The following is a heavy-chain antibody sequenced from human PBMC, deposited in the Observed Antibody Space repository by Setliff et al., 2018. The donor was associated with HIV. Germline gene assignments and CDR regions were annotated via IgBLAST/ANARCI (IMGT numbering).Heavy chain of an antibody. Sequence: SLRLSCTASGFTFSTYTMNWVRQAPGRGLEWVASISGPSEYIYYGDSVMGRFTISRDNAKNSLYLQMNSLRAEDTAIYYCTRDLNLSGGEAFDIWGQGTMVTVSS. CDR2: ISGPSEYI. CDR3: TRDLNLSGGEAFDI. V-gene: IGHV3-21*01. D-gene: IGHD3-16*01. J-gene: IGHJ3*02. CDR1: GFTFSTYT.